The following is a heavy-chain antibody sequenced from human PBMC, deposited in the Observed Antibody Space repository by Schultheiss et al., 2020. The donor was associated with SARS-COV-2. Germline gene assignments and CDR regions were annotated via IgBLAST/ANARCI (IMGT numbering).Heavy chain of an antibody. CDR1: GGSFSGYY. V-gene: IGHV4-59*01. Sequence: SETLSLTCAVYGGSFSGYYWSWIRQPPGKGLEWIGYIYYSGSTNYNPSLKSRVTISVDTSKNQFSLKLSSVTAADTAVYYCARSGRPSYYYDSSGYVSYDYWGQGTLVTVSS. CDR2: IYYSGST. J-gene: IGHJ4*02. CDR3: ARSGRPSYYYDSSGYVSYDY. D-gene: IGHD3-22*01.